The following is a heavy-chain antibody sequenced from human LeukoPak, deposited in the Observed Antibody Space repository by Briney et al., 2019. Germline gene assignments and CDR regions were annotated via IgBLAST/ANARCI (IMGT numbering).Heavy chain of an antibody. CDR1: GFTFSSYA. D-gene: IGHD4-17*01. Sequence: GRFLRLSCAASGFTFSSYAMHWVRQAPGKGLEWVAVISYDGSNKYYADSVKGRFTISRDNSKNTLYLQMNSLRAEDTAVYYCARGRVGYRTTVTTKGPFDYWGQGTLVTVSS. CDR2: ISYDGSNK. J-gene: IGHJ4*02. CDR3: ARGRVGYRTTVTTKGPFDY. V-gene: IGHV3-30-3*01.